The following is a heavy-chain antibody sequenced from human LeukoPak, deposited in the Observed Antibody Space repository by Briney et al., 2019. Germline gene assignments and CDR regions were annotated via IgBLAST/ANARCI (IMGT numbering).Heavy chain of an antibody. Sequence: WSLRLSCAASGFTFSSYGMHWVRQAPGKGLEWVAVISYDGSNKYYADSVKGRFTISRDNSKNTLYLQMNSLRPEDTAVYYCAKDLSRYSSGWPPAEDGMDVWGQGTTVTVSS. D-gene: IGHD6-19*01. CDR2: ISYDGSNK. J-gene: IGHJ6*02. CDR3: AKDLSRYSSGWPPAEDGMDV. CDR1: GFTFSSYG. V-gene: IGHV3-30*18.